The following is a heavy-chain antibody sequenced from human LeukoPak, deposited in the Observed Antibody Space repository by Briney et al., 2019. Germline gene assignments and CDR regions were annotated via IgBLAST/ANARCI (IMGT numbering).Heavy chain of an antibody. V-gene: IGHV3-33*06. D-gene: IGHD6-19*01. CDR3: AKRYTSGWEFDY. CDR2: IWYDGSNK. J-gene: IGHJ4*02. CDR1: GFSFGSYG. Sequence: PGGSLRLSCAASGFSFGSYGMHWVRQAPGKGLEWVAVIWYDGSNKYYADSVKGRFTISRDNSKNTLDLQMNSLRAEDTAVYYCAKRYTSGWEFDYWGQGTLVTVSS.